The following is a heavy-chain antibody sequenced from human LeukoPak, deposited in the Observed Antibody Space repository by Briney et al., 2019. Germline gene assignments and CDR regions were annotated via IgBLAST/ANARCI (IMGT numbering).Heavy chain of an antibody. V-gene: IGHV3-48*03. J-gene: IGHJ4*02. CDR2: ISSSGGII. D-gene: IGHD2-2*01. CDR3: ARDGRYCSTTSRPLAAFDY. Sequence: GGSLRLSCADSGCTFSGYEMNWVRQAPGKGLEWVSYISSSGGIIYYADSVKGRFTISRDNAKNSLSLQMNSLRAEDTAVYYCARDGRYCSTTSRPLAAFDYWGQGTLVTVSS. CDR1: GCTFSGYE.